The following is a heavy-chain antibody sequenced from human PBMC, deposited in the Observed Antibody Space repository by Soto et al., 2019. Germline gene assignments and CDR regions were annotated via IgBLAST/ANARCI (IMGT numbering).Heavy chain of an antibody. V-gene: IGHV6-1*01. CDR2: TYYRSKWFN. J-gene: IGHJ5*02. CDR1: GDSVASNSAA. Sequence: PSQTLSLTCAISGDSVASNSAAWHWVRQSPSRGLEWLGRTYYRSKWFNDYALSVKGRITINPDTSKNQFSLHLNPVTPEDTAVYYCARGDPSNSSGFYSWFDPWGQGTLVTVSS. D-gene: IGHD3-22*01. CDR3: ARGDPSNSSGFYSWFDP.